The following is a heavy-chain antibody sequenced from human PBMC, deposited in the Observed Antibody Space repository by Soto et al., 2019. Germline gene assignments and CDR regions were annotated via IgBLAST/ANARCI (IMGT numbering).Heavy chain of an antibody. J-gene: IGHJ4*02. CDR3: ARAAHTVTTFFLAY. D-gene: IGHD4-17*01. CDR2: IYYSGST. CDR1: GGSISSYY. V-gene: IGHV4-59*01. Sequence: SETLSLPCTVSGGSISSYYWSWIRQPPGKGLEWIGYIYYSGSTNYNPSLKSRVTISVDTSKNQFSLKLSSVTAADTAVYYCARAAHTVTTFFLAYWGQGTLVTVSS.